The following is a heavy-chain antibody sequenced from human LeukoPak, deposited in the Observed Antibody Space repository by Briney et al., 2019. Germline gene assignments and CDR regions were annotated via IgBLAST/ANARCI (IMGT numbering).Heavy chain of an antibody. J-gene: IGHJ4*02. Sequence: GGSLRLSCAVSGFSFSTYWMTWVRQAPGKGLEWVANIKEDGSDKYYVDSVRGRFTISRDNAKNSVYLQMNSLRAEDTAVYYCARGSGWTDYWGQGTLVTVSS. CDR2: IKEDGSDK. V-gene: IGHV3-7*01. CDR1: GFSFSTYW. D-gene: IGHD6-19*01. CDR3: ARGSGWTDY.